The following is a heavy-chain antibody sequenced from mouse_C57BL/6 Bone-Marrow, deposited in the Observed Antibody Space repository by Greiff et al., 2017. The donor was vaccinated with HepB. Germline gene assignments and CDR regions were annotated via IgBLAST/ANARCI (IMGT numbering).Heavy chain of an antibody. D-gene: IGHD2-4*01. CDR1: GYTFTSYW. V-gene: IGHV1-69*01. Sequence: QVQLQQPGAELVMPGASVKLSCKASGYTFTSYWMHWVKQRPGQGLEWIGEIDPSDSYTNYNQKFKGKSTLTVDKSSSTAYMQLSSLTSEDSAVYYCARRMDYYDYDPYARDYWGQGTSVTVSS. CDR2: IDPSDSYT. J-gene: IGHJ4*01. CDR3: ARRMDYYDYDPYARDY.